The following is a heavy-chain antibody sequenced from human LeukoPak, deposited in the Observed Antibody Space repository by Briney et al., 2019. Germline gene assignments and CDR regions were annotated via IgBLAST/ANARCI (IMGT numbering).Heavy chain of an antibody. CDR1: GGSISSYY. J-gene: IGHJ4*02. V-gene: IGHV4-59*08. CDR2: IYYSGST. D-gene: IGHD3-16*01. CDR3: ARGLQVWSRDPFDY. Sequence: SETLSLTCTVSGGSISSYYWSWIRQPPGKGLEWIGYIYYSGSTNYNPSLKSRVTISVDTSKNQFSLKLSSVTAADTAMYYCARGLQVWSRDPFDYWGQGTLVTVSS.